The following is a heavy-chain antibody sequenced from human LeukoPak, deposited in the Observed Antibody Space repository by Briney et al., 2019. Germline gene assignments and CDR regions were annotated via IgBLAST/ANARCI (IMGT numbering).Heavy chain of an antibody. D-gene: IGHD5-24*01. V-gene: IGHV3-74*01. Sequence: GGSLRLSCAASGFTFSPSWMHWVRQAPGKGQEWVSRINNDGSYINYADSVKGRFTISRDNAKNTLNLQMNSLRAEDTAVYFCARDGSAYNFDYWGQGVLVTVSS. CDR2: INNDGSYI. CDR3: ARDGSAYNFDY. J-gene: IGHJ4*02. CDR1: GFTFSPSW.